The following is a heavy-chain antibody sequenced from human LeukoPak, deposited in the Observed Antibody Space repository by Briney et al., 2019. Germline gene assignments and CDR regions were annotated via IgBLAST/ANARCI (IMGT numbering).Heavy chain of an antibody. CDR2: IYSGGST. V-gene: IGHV3-53*01. CDR3: ASSYDFWSGYYIEDPWRYTDY. J-gene: IGHJ4*02. D-gene: IGHD3-3*01. Sequence: GGSLRLSCAASGSTVSSNYMSWVRQAPGKGLEWASVIYSGGSTYYADSVKGRFTISRDNAKNSLYLQMNSLRAEDTAVYYCASSYDFWSGYYIEDPWRYTDYWGQGTLVTVSS. CDR1: GSTVSSNY.